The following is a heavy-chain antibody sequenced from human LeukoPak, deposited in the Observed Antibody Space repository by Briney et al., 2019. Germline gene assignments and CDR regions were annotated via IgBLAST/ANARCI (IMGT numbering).Heavy chain of an antibody. CDR3: ARRRTLWFGEGDYFDY. CDR1: GGSISSSSYY. V-gene: IGHV4-39*01. CDR2: IYYSGST. Sequence: SETLSLTCTVSGGSISSSSYYWGWIRQPPGKGLEWIGSIYYSGSTYYNPSLKSRVTISVDTSKNQFSLKLSSVTAADTAVYYCARRRTLWFGEGDYFDYWGQGNLVTVSS. D-gene: IGHD3-10*01. J-gene: IGHJ4*02.